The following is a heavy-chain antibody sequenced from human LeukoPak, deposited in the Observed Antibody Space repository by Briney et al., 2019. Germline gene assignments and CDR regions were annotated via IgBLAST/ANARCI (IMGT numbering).Heavy chain of an antibody. CDR3: AKLVVPAASFDY. Sequence: GGSLRLSCAASGFTFSDYYMSWIRQAPGKGLEWISYISSGGSTIYYADSVRGQFTISRDNAKKSLYLQMNSLRAEDTAVYYCAKLVVPAASFDYWGQGTLVTVSS. J-gene: IGHJ4*02. CDR1: GFTFSDYY. CDR2: ISSGGSTI. V-gene: IGHV3-11*01. D-gene: IGHD2-2*01.